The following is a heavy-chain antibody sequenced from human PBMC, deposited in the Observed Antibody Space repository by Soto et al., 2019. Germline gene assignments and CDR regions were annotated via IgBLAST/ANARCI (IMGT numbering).Heavy chain of an antibody. CDR1: GDTSTIYT. Sequence: QVQLVQSGAEVKKPGSSLKVSCETSGDTSTIYTITWVRQAPGQGLQWMGRIVPTLRLTNYAQEFEARLTXTADTSTTTAHMGLSSLPSEGTAVYYCATEKCGAGRVGVYDWGQGTTVTVSS. CDR3: ATEKCGAGRVGVYD. CDR2: IVPTLRLT. D-gene: IGHD2-8*01. V-gene: IGHV1-69*08. J-gene: IGHJ4*02.